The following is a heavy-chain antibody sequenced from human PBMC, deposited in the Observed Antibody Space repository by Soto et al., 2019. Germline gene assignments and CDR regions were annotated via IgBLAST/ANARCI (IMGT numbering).Heavy chain of an antibody. CDR2: IYPGDSDT. Sequence: GESLKISCKGSGYSFTSYWIGWVRQMPGKGLEWMGIIYPGDSDTRYSPSFQGQVTISADKSISTAYLQWSSLKASDTAMYYCARVQQQLVPLFYYYYYMDVWGKGTTVTVSS. CDR1: GYSFTSYW. D-gene: IGHD6-13*01. J-gene: IGHJ6*03. V-gene: IGHV5-51*01. CDR3: ARVQQQLVPLFYYYYYMDV.